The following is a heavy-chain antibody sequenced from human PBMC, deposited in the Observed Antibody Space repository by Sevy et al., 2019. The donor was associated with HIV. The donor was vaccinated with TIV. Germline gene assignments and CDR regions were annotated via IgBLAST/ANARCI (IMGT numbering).Heavy chain of an antibody. D-gene: IGHD3-10*01. J-gene: IGHJ4*02. CDR2: ISSGSNYI. CDR1: GFTFNKYN. V-gene: IGHV3-21*01. Sequence: GGSLRLSCAASGFTFNKYNMIWVRQAPGKGLEWVSFISSGSNYIYYADQVRGRFTTSRDNAKNSLYLQMNTLRAEDTAVYYCAREGSGRYWGQGTLVTVSS. CDR3: AREGSGRY.